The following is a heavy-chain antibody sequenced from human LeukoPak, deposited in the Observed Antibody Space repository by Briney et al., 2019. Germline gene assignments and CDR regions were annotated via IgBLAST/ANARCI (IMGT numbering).Heavy chain of an antibody. J-gene: IGHJ3*02. CDR3: ARNVRGGALDI. CDR1: GGSITSYY. V-gene: IGHV4-4*07. CDR2: IYTTGNT. Sequence: SETLSLTCTVSGGSITSYYWSWIRQPAGKGLEWIGRIYTTGNTDYKPSLKSRVTMSVDTSKSHFSLKLSSVTAADTAVYYCARNVRGGALDIWGQGTMVTVSS. D-gene: IGHD2-15*01.